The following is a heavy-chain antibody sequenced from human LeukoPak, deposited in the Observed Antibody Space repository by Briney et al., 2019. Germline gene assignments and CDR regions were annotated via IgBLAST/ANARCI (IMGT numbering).Heavy chain of an antibody. CDR1: GGSFSGYY. V-gene: IGHV4-59*01. Sequence: SETLSLTCAVYGGSFSGYYWSWIRQPPGKGLEWIGYIYYSGSTNYNPSLKSRVTISVDTSKNQFSLKLSSVTAADTAVYYCARGERGVIAYWGQGTLVTVSS. CDR2: IYYSGST. CDR3: ARGERGVIAY. D-gene: IGHD3-10*01. J-gene: IGHJ4*02.